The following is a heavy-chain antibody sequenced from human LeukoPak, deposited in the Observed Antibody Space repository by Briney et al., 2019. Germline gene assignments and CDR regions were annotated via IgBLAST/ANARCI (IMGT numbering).Heavy chain of an antibody. CDR2: IYHSGST. V-gene: IGHV4-38-2*01. CDR3: ALELGGFDY. Sequence: SETLSLTCAVSGYSISSGYYWGWIRQPPGKGLEWIGSIYHSGSTYYNPSLKSRVTISVDTSKNQFSLKLSSVTAADTAVYYCALELGGFDYWGQGTLVTVSS. J-gene: IGHJ4*02. D-gene: IGHD1-26*01. CDR1: GYSISSGYY.